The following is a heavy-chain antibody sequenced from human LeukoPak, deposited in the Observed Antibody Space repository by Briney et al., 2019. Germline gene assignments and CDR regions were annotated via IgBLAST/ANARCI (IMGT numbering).Heavy chain of an antibody. J-gene: IGHJ4*02. CDR3: ARDLSDY. CDR1: GFTFNRDW. CDR2: IKEDGSEE. Sequence: GGSLRLSCAASGFTFNRDWTAWVRQAPGKGLEWVANIKEDGSEENYVDSVKGRFTISRDNAKNSLYLQMNSLRAEDTAVYYCARDLSDYWGQGPLVTVSS. V-gene: IGHV3-7*01.